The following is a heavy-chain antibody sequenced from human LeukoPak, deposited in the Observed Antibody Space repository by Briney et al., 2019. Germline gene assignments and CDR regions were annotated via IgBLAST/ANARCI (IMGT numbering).Heavy chain of an antibody. Sequence: PSQTLSLTXTFSGGSISSGDYYWSWIRQPPGKGLDWIGYIYYSGSTYYNPSLQSRVTISVDTSKNQFSLKLSSVTAADTAVYYCARESTYYDTLTGYLRPRYFDYWGQGTLVTVSS. V-gene: IGHV4-30-4*08. J-gene: IGHJ4*02. CDR2: IYYSGST. CDR3: ARESTYYDTLTGYLRPRYFDY. D-gene: IGHD3-9*01. CDR1: GGSISSGDYY.